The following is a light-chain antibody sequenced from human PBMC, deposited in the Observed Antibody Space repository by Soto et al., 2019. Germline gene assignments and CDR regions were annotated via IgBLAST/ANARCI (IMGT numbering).Light chain of an antibody. CDR2: KSS. Sequence: DLQMTQSPSSLSASVGDSINITCRASESMSPWLAWYQQKPGEAPKLLIYKSSTLQSGVPSTFSGSWSGTEFTLTISGLQPDDFANYFCQQYNSYSPTFGQGTRVEIK. V-gene: IGKV1-5*03. CDR1: ESMSPW. J-gene: IGKJ1*01. CDR3: QQYNSYSPT.